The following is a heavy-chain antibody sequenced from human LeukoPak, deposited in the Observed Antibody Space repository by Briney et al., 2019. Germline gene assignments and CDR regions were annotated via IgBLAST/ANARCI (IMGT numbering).Heavy chain of an antibody. CDR2: IYYRGNT. Sequence: SETLSLTCSVSRASFNGSDYCWGWVRLPPGKGLEWIGTIYYRGNTYYNPSLTSRVTISADTSKMQFSLKLTSATAADTAVYYCADSSCYLGDDVFDSWGRGTLVTVSS. CDR3: ADSSCYLGDDVFDS. J-gene: IGHJ3*02. CDR1: RASFNGSDYC. V-gene: IGHV4-39*01. D-gene: IGHD3-22*01.